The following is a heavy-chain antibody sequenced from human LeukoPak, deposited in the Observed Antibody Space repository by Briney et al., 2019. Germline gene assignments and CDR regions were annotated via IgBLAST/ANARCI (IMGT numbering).Heavy chain of an antibody. V-gene: IGHV4-30-2*01. CDR3: ARGLRGYSYGNWFDP. Sequence: PSETLSLTCAVSGGSISSGGYSWSWIRQPPGKGLEWIGYIYHSGSTYYNPSLKSRVTISVDRSKNQFSLKLSSVTAADTAVYYCARGLRGYSYGNWFDPWGQGTLVTVSS. CDR1: GGSISSGGYS. CDR2: IYHSGST. J-gene: IGHJ5*02. D-gene: IGHD5-18*01.